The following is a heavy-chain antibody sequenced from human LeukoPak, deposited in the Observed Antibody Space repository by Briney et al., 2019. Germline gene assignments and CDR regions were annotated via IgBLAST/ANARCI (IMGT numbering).Heavy chain of an antibody. CDR2: IKQDGSDK. CDR1: GFTFSSYW. Sequence: PGGSLRLSCEVSGFTFSSYWMNWVRQAPGKGLEWVANIKQDGSDKYYVDSVKGRFTISRDNAKNSLYLQMNSLRAEDTAVYYCARDSSIVYDSSGYDYWGQGTLVTVSS. D-gene: IGHD3-22*01. CDR3: ARDSSIVYDSSGYDY. J-gene: IGHJ4*02. V-gene: IGHV3-7*01.